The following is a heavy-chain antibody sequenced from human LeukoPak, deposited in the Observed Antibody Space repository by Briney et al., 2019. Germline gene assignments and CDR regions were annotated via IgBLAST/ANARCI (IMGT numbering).Heavy chain of an antibody. V-gene: IGHV4-39*07. D-gene: IGHD5-18*01. CDR2: IYYSGST. CDR1: GGSISSSSYY. Sequence: SETLSLTCTVSGGSISSSSYYWGWIRQPPGKGLEWIGSIYYSGSTYYNPSLKSRVTISVDTSKNQFSLKLSSVTAADTAVYYCARGEGTARAFDIWGQGTMVTVSS. J-gene: IGHJ3*02. CDR3: ARGEGTARAFDI.